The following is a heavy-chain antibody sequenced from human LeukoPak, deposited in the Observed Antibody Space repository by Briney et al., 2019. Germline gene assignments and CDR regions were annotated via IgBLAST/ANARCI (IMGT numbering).Heavy chain of an antibody. J-gene: IGHJ4*02. V-gene: IGHV1-69*04. CDR1: GGTFSSYA. CDR2: IIPIFGIA. D-gene: IGHD7-27*01. Sequence: ASVKVSCKASGGTFSSYAISWVRQAPGQGLEWMGRIIPIFGIANYAQKFQGRVTITADKSTSTAYMELSSLRSEDTAVYYCAREAGDSPVYFDYWGQGTLVTVSS. CDR3: AREAGDSPVYFDY.